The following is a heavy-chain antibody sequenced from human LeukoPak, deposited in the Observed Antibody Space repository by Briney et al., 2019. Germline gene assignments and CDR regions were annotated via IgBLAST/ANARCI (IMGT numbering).Heavy chain of an antibody. V-gene: IGHV3-30*18. CDR1: GYTFTSYY. J-gene: IGHJ6*03. D-gene: IGHD6-6*01. CDR2: ISYDGSNK. CDR3: AKVLSVGSSSSRINYYYYMDV. Sequence: SCKASGYTFTSYYMHWVRQAPGKGLEWVAVISYDGSNKYYADSVKGRFTISRDNSKNTLYLQMNSLRAEDTAVYYCAKVLSVGSSSSRINYYYYMDVWGKGTTVTVSS.